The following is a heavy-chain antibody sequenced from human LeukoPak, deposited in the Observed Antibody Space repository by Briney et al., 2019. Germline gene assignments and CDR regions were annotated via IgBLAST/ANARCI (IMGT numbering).Heavy chain of an antibody. CDR2: INHSGST. CDR3: ARLNWGSGWYFDL. Sequence: SETLSLTCAVHGGSSTGYYWSWIRQPPGKGLEWIGEINHSGSTNYNPSPKSRGTISVHTSQNQLPLKLSSVTAADTAVYYCARLNWGSGWYFDLWGRGTLVTVSS. D-gene: IGHD7-27*01. V-gene: IGHV4-34*01. CDR1: GGSSTGYY. J-gene: IGHJ2*01.